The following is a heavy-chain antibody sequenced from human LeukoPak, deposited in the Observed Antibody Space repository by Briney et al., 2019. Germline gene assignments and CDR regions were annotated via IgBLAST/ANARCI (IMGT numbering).Heavy chain of an antibody. V-gene: IGHV3-48*03. CDR2: ISSSGTTI. CDR3: AGGTYDILTGYYYYYYYGMDV. D-gene: IGHD3-9*01. Sequence: GGSLRLSCAASGFTFSSYEMNWVRQAPGKGLEWVSYISSSGTTIYYADSLKGRFTISRDNAKNSLYLQMNSLRAEDTAVYYCAGGTYDILTGYYYYYYYGMDVWGQGTTVTVSS. CDR1: GFTFSSYE. J-gene: IGHJ6*02.